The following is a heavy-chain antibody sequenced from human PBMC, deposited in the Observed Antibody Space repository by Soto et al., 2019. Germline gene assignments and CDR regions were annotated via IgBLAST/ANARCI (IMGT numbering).Heavy chain of an antibody. CDR2: ISYDGSNK. CDR1: GFTFSSYG. J-gene: IGHJ6*02. Sequence: GGSLRLSCAASGFTFSSYGMHWVRQAPGKGLEWVAVISYDGSNKYYADSVKGRFTISRDNSKNTLYLQMNSLRAEDTAVYYCAAARDSWFGAGYYYYYGMDVWGQGTTVTVSS. V-gene: IGHV3-30*03. D-gene: IGHD3-10*01. CDR3: AAARDSWFGAGYYYYYGMDV.